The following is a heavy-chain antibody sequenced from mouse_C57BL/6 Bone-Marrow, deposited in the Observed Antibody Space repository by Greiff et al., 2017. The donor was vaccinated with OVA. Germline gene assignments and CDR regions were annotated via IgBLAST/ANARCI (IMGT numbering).Heavy chain of an antibody. V-gene: IGHV1-15*01. CDR2: IDPETGGT. CDR3: TRSRTFDY. J-gene: IGHJ2*01. Sequence: QVQLKQSGAELVRPGASVTLSCKASGYTFTDYEMHWVKQTPVHGLEWIGAIDPETGGTAYNQKFKGEAILTADKSSSTAYMELRSLTSEDSAVYYCTRSRTFDYWGQGTTLTVSS. CDR1: GYTFTDYE.